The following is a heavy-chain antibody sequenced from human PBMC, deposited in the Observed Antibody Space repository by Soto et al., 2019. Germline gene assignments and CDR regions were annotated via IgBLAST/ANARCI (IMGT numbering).Heavy chain of an antibody. CDR1: GFTFSDYY. D-gene: IGHD6-13*01. V-gene: IGHV3-11*05. CDR2: ISSSSSYT. J-gene: IGHJ2*01. Sequence: QVQLVESGGGLVKPGGSLRLSCAASGFTFSDYYMSWIRQAPGKGLEWVSYISSSSSYTNYADTVKGRFTISRDNAKNSRCLQTNGQGDEDTAVYHCARTQAAADGWRYVDPWGRGTLVTVCS. CDR3: ARTQAAADGWRYVDP.